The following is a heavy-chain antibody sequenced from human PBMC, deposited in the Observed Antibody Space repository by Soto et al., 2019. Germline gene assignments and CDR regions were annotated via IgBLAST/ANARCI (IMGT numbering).Heavy chain of an antibody. J-gene: IGHJ5*02. D-gene: IGHD2-15*01. Sequence: PGGSLRLSCAASGFTFSSYAMHWVRQAPGKGLEWVAVISYDGSNKYYADSVKGRFTISRDNSKNTLYLQMNSLRAEPTAVYYSPRDRKAALNWFDHWGQGTMVTVSS. CDR3: PRDRKAALNWFDH. CDR1: GFTFSSYA. CDR2: ISYDGSNK. V-gene: IGHV3-30-3*01.